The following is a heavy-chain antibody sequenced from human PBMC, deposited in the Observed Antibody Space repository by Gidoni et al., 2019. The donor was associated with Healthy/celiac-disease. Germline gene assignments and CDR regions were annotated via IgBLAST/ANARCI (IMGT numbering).Heavy chain of an antibody. V-gene: IGHV5-51*01. CDR2: TYPGDSDT. CDR3: ARPSEWEPTRGGAFDI. D-gene: IGHD1-26*01. Sequence: EVQLVQSGAQGKKPGESLKTSCKGSGYTFPRYWIGRVRQMPGTGREWLGSTYPGDSDTRYSPSFQGQVTSSADKSISTAYLQWSSLKASDTAMYYCARPSEWEPTRGGAFDIWGQGTMVTVSS. J-gene: IGHJ3*02. CDR1: GYTFPRYW.